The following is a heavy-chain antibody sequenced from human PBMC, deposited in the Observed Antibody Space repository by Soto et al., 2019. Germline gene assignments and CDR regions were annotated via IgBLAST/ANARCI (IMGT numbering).Heavy chain of an antibody. V-gene: IGHV1-69*06. Sequence: QVQLVQYGAEVKMPGSSVKVSCKASGGTFSSYAISWVRQAPGQGLEWMGGIIPIFGTANYAQKFQGRVTITADKSTSTAYMELSSLRSEDTAVYYCARALGYGGNSGSGDYWGQGTLVTVSS. J-gene: IGHJ4*02. CDR2: IIPIFGTA. D-gene: IGHD4-17*01. CDR3: ARALGYGGNSGSGDY. CDR1: GGTFSSYA.